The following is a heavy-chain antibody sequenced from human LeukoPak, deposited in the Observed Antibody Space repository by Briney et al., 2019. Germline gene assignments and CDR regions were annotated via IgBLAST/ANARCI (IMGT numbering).Heavy chain of an antibody. CDR1: GFTFSSYA. V-gene: IGHV3-23*01. D-gene: IGHD3-10*01. CDR2: ISGSGGST. J-gene: IGHJ4*02. CDR3: AKWGGGYYYGSGSYPYLDY. Sequence: GGSLRLSCAASGFTFSSYAMSWVRQAPGKGLEWVSAISGSGGSTYYADSVKGRFTISRDNSKSTLYLQMNSLRAEDTAVYYCAKWGGGYYYGSGSYPYLDYWGQGTLVTVSS.